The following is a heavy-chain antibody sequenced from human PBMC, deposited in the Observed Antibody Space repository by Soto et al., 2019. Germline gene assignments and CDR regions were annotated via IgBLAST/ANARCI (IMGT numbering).Heavy chain of an antibody. V-gene: IGHV3-21*01. CDR2: ISTTSSYI. D-gene: IGHD4-17*01. Sequence: EVQLVESGGGLVKPGGSLRLSCEASGFTFRSYSMNWVRQAPGKGLEWVSSISTTSSYIYYGDSVKGRFTISRDNAKNSLFLQMNSLRAEHTAIYYCAREGDDYGDYKRAFDIWGQGTTVTVSS. CDR3: AREGDDYGDYKRAFDI. J-gene: IGHJ3*02. CDR1: GFTFRSYS.